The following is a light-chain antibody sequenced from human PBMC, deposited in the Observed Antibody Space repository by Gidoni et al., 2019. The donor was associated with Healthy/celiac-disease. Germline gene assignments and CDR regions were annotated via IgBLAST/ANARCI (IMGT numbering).Light chain of an antibody. V-gene: IGKV3-15*01. Sequence: EIVMTQSPTTLSVSPGKRATLSCRASQSVSSNLAWYQQKPGQSSRLLIYGASTRATGIPARFSGSGSGTEFTLTISSLQSEDFAVYYCQQYNNWPRTFGQGTKLEIK. CDR1: QSVSSN. J-gene: IGKJ2*01. CDR3: QQYNNWPRT. CDR2: GAS.